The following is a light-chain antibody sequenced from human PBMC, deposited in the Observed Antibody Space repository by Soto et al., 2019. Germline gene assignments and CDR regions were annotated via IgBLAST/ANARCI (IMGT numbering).Light chain of an antibody. CDR3: TSYTSSSTWV. CDR1: SGDVGGYNY. J-gene: IGLJ3*02. Sequence: QSALTQPASVSGSPGQSITISCTGTSGDVGGYNYVSWYQQHPDKAPKLMIYEVSNRPSGVSNRFSGSKSGNTASLTISGLQAEDEADYYCTSYTSSSTWVFGGGIKLTVL. CDR2: EVS. V-gene: IGLV2-14*01.